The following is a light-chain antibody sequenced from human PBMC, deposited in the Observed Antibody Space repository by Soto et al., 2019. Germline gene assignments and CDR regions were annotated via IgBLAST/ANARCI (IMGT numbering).Light chain of an antibody. J-gene: IGLJ2*01. CDR2: EVS. V-gene: IGLV2-14*01. CDR3: SSYTTSNTLVV. Sequence: QSALTQPASVSGSPGQSITISCTGTSSDIGTYNYVSWYQQHPGKAPKFIIYEVSNRPSGVSNRFSGSKSGNTASLTISGLQAEDEADYYCSSYTTSNTLVVFGGGTKLTVL. CDR1: SSDIGTYNY.